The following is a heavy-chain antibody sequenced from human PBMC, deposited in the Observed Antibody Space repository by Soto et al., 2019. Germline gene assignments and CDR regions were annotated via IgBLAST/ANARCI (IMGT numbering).Heavy chain of an antibody. V-gene: IGHV3-15*07. Sequence: PGGSLRLSCAASGFTFTNAWLNWVRQTPGKGLEWVGRIKSNADGGTTDYAAPVKGRFTISRDDSKNTLYLQMNSLKTEDTAVYYRPTNPLYWGRGTLVTVST. CDR3: PTNPLY. J-gene: IGHJ4*02. CDR2: IKSNADGGTT. CDR1: GFTFTNAW.